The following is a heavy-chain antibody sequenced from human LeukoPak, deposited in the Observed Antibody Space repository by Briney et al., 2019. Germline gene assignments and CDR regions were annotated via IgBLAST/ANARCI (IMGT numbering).Heavy chain of an antibody. CDR2: INPNSGGT. V-gene: IGHV1-2*02. CDR1: GYTFTGYY. D-gene: IGHD3-10*01. CDR3: ARDEGRWDTMVRGVRETTDY. J-gene: IGHJ4*02. Sequence: EASVKVSCKASGYTFTGYYMHWVRQAPGQGLEWMGWINPNSGGTNYAQKLQGRVTMTTDTSTSTAYMELRSLRSDDTAVYYCARDEGRWDTMVRGVRETTDYWGQGTLVTVSS.